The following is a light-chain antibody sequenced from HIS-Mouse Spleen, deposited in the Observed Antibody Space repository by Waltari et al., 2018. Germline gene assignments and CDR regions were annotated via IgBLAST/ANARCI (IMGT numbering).Light chain of an antibody. V-gene: IGLV2-14*01. Sequence: QSALTQPASVSGSPGQSITISCTGTSSDVGGYNYVSWYQQNPGNAPKLLIYEVSSRPSGVSNRFSGAKSGNPASLTISGLQAEDEADYYCSSYTSSSTWVFGGGTKLTVL. CDR1: SSDVGGYNY. J-gene: IGLJ3*02. CDR3: SSYTSSSTWV. CDR2: EVS.